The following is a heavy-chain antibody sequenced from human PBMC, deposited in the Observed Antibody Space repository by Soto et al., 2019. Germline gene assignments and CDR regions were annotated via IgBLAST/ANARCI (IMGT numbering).Heavy chain of an antibody. CDR1: GGSISSNY. J-gene: IGHJ4*02. CDR3: ARYRREPVAGYTLDN. CDR2: VYNSGST. V-gene: IGHV4-59*01. D-gene: IGHD6-13*01. Sequence: SETLSLTCTVSGGSISSNYWTWIRQPPGKGLEWVGYVYNSGSTNYNPSLKSRVTISEDTSKSQFSLKLNPMTAADTAVYYCARYRREPVAGYTLDNWGQGILVTVSS.